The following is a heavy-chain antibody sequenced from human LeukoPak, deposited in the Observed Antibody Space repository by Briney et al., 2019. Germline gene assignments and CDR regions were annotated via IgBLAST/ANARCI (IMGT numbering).Heavy chain of an antibody. CDR3: TRSTGWYNYFDY. CDR1: GFNVRTNY. Sequence: GGSLRLSCAASGFNVRTNYMSWVRQAPGKGLEWVSEIYSAGTTYYAASVEGRFTISRDNAKNSLYLQMNSLTADDVAFYYCTRSTGWYNYFDYWGQGALVTVSS. CDR2: IYSAGTT. D-gene: IGHD6-19*01. J-gene: IGHJ4*02. V-gene: IGHV3-53*05.